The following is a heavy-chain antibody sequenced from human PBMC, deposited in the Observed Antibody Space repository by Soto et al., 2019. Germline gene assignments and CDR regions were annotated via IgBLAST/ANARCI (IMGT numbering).Heavy chain of an antibody. Sequence: GGSLRLSCVASGFNFNSDSMHWVRQAPGEGLVWISLINTDGTSTNYAGSVRGRFTFSRDNAKNTLYLQMNSLRADDTAVHYCVRGPGAYVYFGFDVWGQGTMVTVSS. D-gene: IGHD3-9*01. V-gene: IGHV3-74*01. CDR3: VRGPGAYVYFGFDV. CDR1: GFNFNSDS. J-gene: IGHJ3*01. CDR2: INTDGTST.